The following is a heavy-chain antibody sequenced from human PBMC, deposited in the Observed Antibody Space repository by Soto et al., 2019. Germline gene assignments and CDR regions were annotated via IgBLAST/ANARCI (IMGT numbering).Heavy chain of an antibody. CDR3: ARGPPRTYYYDSSGYNWYFDL. CDR2: IIPIFGTA. J-gene: IGHJ2*01. V-gene: IGHV1-69*12. D-gene: IGHD3-22*01. CDR1: GGTFSSYA. Sequence: QVQLVQSGAEVKKPGSSVKVSCKASGGTFSSYAISWVRQAPGQGLEWMGGIIPIFGTANYAQKFQGRVTNTADESTSTAYMELRSLRSEDTAVYYCARGPPRTYYYDSSGYNWYFDLWGRGTLVTVSS.